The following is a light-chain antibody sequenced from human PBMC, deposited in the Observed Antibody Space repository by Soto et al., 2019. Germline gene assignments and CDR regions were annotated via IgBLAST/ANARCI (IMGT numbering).Light chain of an antibody. J-gene: IGKJ5*01. CDR1: QTISSW. V-gene: IGKV1-5*03. CDR3: QKLDSYPLT. Sequence: DIHMTQSPSTLSGSIGDRVTITSRASQTISSWLAWYQQKPGKAPKLLIYKASTLKSGVPSRFSGSGSGTEFTLTISSLQPEDFASYYCQKLDSYPLTFGQGTRLEIK. CDR2: KAS.